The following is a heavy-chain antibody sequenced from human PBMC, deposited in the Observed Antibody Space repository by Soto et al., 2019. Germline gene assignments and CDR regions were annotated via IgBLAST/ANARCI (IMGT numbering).Heavy chain of an antibody. D-gene: IGHD5-18*01. Sequence: GESLKIACKGSVYSFTSYWISWVRQMPGKGLEWMGRIDPSDSYTNYSPSFQGHVTISADKSISTAYLQWSSLKASDTAMYYCARHGSGYSYGYGMDVWGQGTTVTVSS. CDR1: VYSFTSYW. CDR2: IDPSDSYT. CDR3: ARHGSGYSYGYGMDV. J-gene: IGHJ6*02. V-gene: IGHV5-10-1*01.